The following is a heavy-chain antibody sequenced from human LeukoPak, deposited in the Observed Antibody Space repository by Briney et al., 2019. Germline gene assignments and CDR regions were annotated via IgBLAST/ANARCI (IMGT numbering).Heavy chain of an antibody. V-gene: IGHV5-51*01. J-gene: IGHJ3*02. CDR3: ARPNYGNTFDI. CDR1: GYSFTSYW. CDR2: IYSGDSET. Sequence: GESLKISCKGSGYSFTSYWIGWVRQMPGKGLEWMGIIYSGDSETRYSPSFQGQVTTSADKSISTAYLQWSSLKASDTAMYYCARPNYGNTFDIWGQGTMVTVSS. D-gene: IGHD4-17*01.